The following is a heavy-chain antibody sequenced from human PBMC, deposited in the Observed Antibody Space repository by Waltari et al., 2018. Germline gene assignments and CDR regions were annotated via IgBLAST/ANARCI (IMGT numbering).Heavy chain of an antibody. V-gene: IGHV4-34*01. CDR1: DGSFSGYY. J-gene: IGHJ4*02. CDR3: AAGLDHAKIGY. CDR2: IYPRGSA. Sequence: QVQIQQWGAGLLKPSETLSLMCAVYDGSFSGYYWSWIRQSPGKGLEWIGEIYPRGSADYSPPSNRRVTISVDTSNNDFSLKLNSVTAADTAVYYCAAGLDHAKIGYWGQGTLVTVSP.